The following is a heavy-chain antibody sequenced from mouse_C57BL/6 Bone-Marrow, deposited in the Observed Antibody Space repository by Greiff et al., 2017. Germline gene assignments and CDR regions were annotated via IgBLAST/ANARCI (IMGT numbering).Heavy chain of an antibody. Sequence: VQLQQSGAELVRPGASVKLSCKASGYTFTDYYINWVKQRPGQGLEWIARIYPGSGNTYYNEKFKGKATLTAEKSSSTAYMQLSSLTSADSAVYFCARESRWLLRLYYAMDYWGQGTSVTVSS. D-gene: IGHD2-3*01. V-gene: IGHV1-76*01. CDR3: ARESRWLLRLYYAMDY. CDR1: GYTFTDYY. J-gene: IGHJ4*01. CDR2: IYPGSGNT.